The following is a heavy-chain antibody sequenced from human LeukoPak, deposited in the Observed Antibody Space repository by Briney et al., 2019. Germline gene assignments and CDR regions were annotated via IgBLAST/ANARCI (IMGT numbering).Heavy chain of an antibody. CDR2: IRDNAGTT. V-gene: IGHV3-23*01. D-gene: IGHD3-10*01. Sequence: GGSLRLSCAASGFIFSNYGMSWVRQAPGKGLEWVSAIRDNAGTTYYADSVKGRFTIFRDNFKNMLYLQMNSLRVEDTAVYYCARGLGSGRHAFDIWGQGTMVTVSS. J-gene: IGHJ3*02. CDR3: ARGLGSGRHAFDI. CDR1: GFIFSNYG.